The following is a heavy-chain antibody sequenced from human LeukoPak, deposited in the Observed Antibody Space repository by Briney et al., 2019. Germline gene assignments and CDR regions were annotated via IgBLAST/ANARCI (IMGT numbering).Heavy chain of an antibody. D-gene: IGHD2/OR15-2a*01. J-gene: IGHJ5*02. Sequence: GGSLRLSCGASGFIFNMYAIHWVRQAPGKGLEWVAVISYDGSDEHYADFVKGRFIISRDSSKNTLYLQMNSLRAEDTAVYYCANSPERIFWFDPWGQGTLVTVSS. CDR2: ISYDGSDE. CDR3: ANSPERIFWFDP. V-gene: IGHV3-30*04. CDR1: GFIFNMYA.